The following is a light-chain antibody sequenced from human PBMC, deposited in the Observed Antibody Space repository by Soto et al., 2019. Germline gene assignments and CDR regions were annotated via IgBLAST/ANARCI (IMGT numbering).Light chain of an antibody. Sequence: QSALTQPASVSGSPGQSITISCTGTSSDIGGYNYVSWYQQHPGKAPKLMIYGVSNRPSGVSGRFFGSKSGNTASLTISGLQPEDEAYYYCSSYRSSIIPVVFGGGTKLTVL. CDR3: SSYRSSIIPVV. V-gene: IGLV2-14*01. J-gene: IGLJ2*01. CDR1: SSDIGGYNY. CDR2: GVS.